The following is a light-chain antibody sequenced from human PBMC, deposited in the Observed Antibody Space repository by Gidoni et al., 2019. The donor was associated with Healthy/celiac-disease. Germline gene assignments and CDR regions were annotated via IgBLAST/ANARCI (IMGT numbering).Light chain of an antibody. CDR1: SSNIGSNY. Sequence: QSVLTQPPSASGTPGQRVTISCSGSSSNIGSNYVYWYQQLPGTAPNPLIYRNNQRPSGVPDRFSGSKSGTSASLAISGLRSEDEADYYCAAWDDSLRGVFGTGTKVTVL. J-gene: IGLJ1*01. CDR3: AAWDDSLRGV. V-gene: IGLV1-47*01. CDR2: RNN.